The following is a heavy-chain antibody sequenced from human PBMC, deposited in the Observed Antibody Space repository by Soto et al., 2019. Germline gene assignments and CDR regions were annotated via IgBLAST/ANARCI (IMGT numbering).Heavy chain of an antibody. CDR2: INHSGST. CDR3: ARGRRGDARQAAGNWFDP. CDR1: GGSFSGYY. V-gene: IGHV4-34*01. D-gene: IGHD6-13*01. J-gene: IGHJ5*02. Sequence: KTSETLSLTCAVYGGSFSGYYWSWIRQPPGKGLEWIGEINHSGSTNYNPSLKSRVTISVDTSKNQFSLKLSSVTAADTAVYYCARGRRGDARQAAGNWFDPWGQGTLVTVSS.